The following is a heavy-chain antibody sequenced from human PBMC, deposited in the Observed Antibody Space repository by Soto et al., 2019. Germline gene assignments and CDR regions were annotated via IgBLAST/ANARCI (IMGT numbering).Heavy chain of an antibody. CDR2: IKSETGGGTT. Sequence: EVQVVESGGGLVQPGKSLRLSCAASGFLFINAWMNWVRQAPGKGLEWVGRIKSETGGGTTDYAAPVKGRFTIARDDSKNMLYLKMNSLKTEDTAVYYCTTTYTGGSFYTWGQGPLVTVSS. CDR1: GFLFINAW. V-gene: IGHV3-15*07. CDR3: TTTYTGGSFYT. J-gene: IGHJ5*02. D-gene: IGHD1-26*01.